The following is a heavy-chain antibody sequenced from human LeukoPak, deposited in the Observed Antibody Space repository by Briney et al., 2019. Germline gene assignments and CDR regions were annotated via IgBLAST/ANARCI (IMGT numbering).Heavy chain of an antibody. Sequence: GGSLRLSCAASGFTFSNAWMSWVRQAPGKGLEWVGRIKSKTDGGTTDYAAPVKGRFTISRDDSKNTLYLQMNSLKTEDTAVYYCTTLLTYYYDSSGYYTPDYWGQGTLVTVSS. D-gene: IGHD3-22*01. CDR3: TTLLTYYYDSSGYYTPDY. CDR1: GFTFSNAW. J-gene: IGHJ4*02. CDR2: IKSKTDGGTT. V-gene: IGHV3-15*01.